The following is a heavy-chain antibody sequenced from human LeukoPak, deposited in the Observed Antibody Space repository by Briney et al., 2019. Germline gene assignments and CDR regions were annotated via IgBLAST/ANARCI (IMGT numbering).Heavy chain of an antibody. CDR3: ARGGVGDYYDSSGYPNPYYYYYMDV. Sequence: SVKVSCKASGGTFSSYAISWVRQAPGQGLEWMGGIIPIFGTANYAQKFQGRVTITADKSTSTAYMELSSLRSEDTAVYYCARGGVGDYYDSSGYPNPYYYYYMDVWGKGTTVTVSS. V-gene: IGHV1-69*06. J-gene: IGHJ6*03. CDR1: GGTFSSYA. CDR2: IIPIFGTA. D-gene: IGHD3-22*01.